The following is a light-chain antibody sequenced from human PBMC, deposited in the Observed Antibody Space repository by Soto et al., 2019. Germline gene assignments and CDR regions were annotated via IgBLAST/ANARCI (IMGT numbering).Light chain of an antibody. CDR3: QQYGSSPRT. V-gene: IGKV3-20*01. J-gene: IGKJ1*01. CDR1: QSVSSSY. CDR2: GAS. Sequence: LTQSPGTLSLSPGERAPLSCRASQSVSSSYLAWYQQKPGQAPRLLIYGASSRATGIPDRFSGSGSGTDFTLTISRLEPEDFAVYYCQQYGSSPRTFGQGTKVDIK.